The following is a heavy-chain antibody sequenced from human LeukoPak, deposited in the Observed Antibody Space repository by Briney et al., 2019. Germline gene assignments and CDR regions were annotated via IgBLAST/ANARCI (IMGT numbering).Heavy chain of an antibody. CDR3: ARGDIVVVPDAIVDY. D-gene: IGHD2-2*01. CDR2: INSDGSST. Sequence: GGSLRLSCAASGFTFSSYWMHWVRQAPGKGLVWVSRINSDGSSTSYADSVKGRFTISRDNAKNTLYLQMNSLRDEDTAVYYCARGDIVVVPDAIVDYWGQGTLVTVSS. J-gene: IGHJ4*02. V-gene: IGHV3-74*01. CDR1: GFTFSSYW.